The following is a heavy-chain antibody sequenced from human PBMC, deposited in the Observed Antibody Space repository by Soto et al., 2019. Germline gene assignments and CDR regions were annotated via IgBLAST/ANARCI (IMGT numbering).Heavy chain of an antibody. CDR1: GFSFNTHG. D-gene: IGHD4-17*01. Sequence: QGQLVESGGGVVRPGRSLRLSCEATGFSFNTHGMHWVRQAPGKGLEWVAVIVNDGSEQAYSDSVKGRFTILRDNSKNTLYLQMNILIAEDTAVYYCARDDNYDDNGLDLWGQGILVTVSS. J-gene: IGHJ5*02. CDR3: ARDDNYDDNGLDL. V-gene: IGHV3-33*01. CDR2: IVNDGSEQ.